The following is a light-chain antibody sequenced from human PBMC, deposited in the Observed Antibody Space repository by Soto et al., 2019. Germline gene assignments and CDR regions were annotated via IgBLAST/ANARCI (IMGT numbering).Light chain of an antibody. CDR3: QQYGTSPFT. J-gene: IGKJ5*01. V-gene: IGKV3-20*01. CDR2: GAA. Sequence: TQSPSTLSASAVDRVTLSFRASQSVSSTYVAWYQQKPGQAPRLLIYGAASRATGIPGRFSGSGSGTDFTLTISRLEPEDFAVYYCQQYGTSPFTFGQGTRLEIK. CDR1: QSVSSTY.